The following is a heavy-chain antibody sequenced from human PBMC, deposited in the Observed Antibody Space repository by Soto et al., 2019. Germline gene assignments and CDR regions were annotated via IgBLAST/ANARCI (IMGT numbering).Heavy chain of an antibody. CDR2: TKQDGSEK. CDR3: ARFYYDSSGYLPSPYYYYYGMDV. J-gene: IGHJ6*02. V-gene: IGHV3-7*04. Sequence: GGSLRLSCAASGFTFSSYWMSWVRQAPGKGLEWVANTKQDGSEKYYVDSVKGRFTISRDNAKNSLYLQMNSLRAEDTAVYYCARFYYDSSGYLPSPYYYYYGMDVWGQGTTVTVSS. D-gene: IGHD3-22*01. CDR1: GFTFSSYW.